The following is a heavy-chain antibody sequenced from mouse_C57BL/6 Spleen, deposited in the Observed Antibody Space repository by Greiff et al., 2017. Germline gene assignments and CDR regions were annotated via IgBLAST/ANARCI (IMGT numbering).Heavy chain of an antibody. J-gene: IGHJ2*01. V-gene: IGHV1-26*01. CDR3: AREGSSLDY. CDR2: INPNNGGT. D-gene: IGHD1-1*01. Sequence: QQSHGKSLEWIGDINPNNGGTSYNQKFKGKATLTVDKSSSTAYMELRSLTSEDSAVYYCAREGSSLDYWGQGTTLTVSS.